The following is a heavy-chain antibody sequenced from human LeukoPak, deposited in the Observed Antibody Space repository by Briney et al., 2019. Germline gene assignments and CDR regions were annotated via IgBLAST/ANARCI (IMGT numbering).Heavy chain of an antibody. CDR3: ARVSTIFGVVIMGVDY. Sequence: PSETLSLTCTVSGGSISSGDYYWSWIRQPPGKGLEWIGYIYYSGSTYYNPSLKSRVTISVDTSENQFSLKLSSVTAADTAVYYCARVSTIFGVVIMGVDYWGQGTLVTVSS. V-gene: IGHV4-30-4*08. D-gene: IGHD3-3*01. CDR1: GGSISSGDYY. CDR2: IYYSGST. J-gene: IGHJ4*02.